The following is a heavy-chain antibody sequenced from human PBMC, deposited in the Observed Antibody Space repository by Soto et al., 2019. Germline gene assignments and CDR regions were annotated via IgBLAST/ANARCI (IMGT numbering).Heavy chain of an antibody. CDR2: IWYDGSNK. CDR1: GFTFSSYG. J-gene: IGHJ3*02. V-gene: IGHV3-33*01. Sequence: GGSLRLSCAASGFTFSSYGMHWVRQAPGKGLEWVAVIWYDGSNKYYADSVKGRFTISRDNSKNTLYLQMNSLRAEDTAVYYCARTQGKLERPDAFDIWGQGTMVTVSS. CDR3: ARTQGKLERPDAFDI. D-gene: IGHD1-1*01.